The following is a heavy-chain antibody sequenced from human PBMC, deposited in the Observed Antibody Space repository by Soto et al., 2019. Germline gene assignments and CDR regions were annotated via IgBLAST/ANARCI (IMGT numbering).Heavy chain of an antibody. CDR2: IIPIFGTA. CDR1: GGTFSSYA. Sequence: GASVKVSCKASGGTFSSYAISWVRQAPGQGLEWMGGIIPIFGTANYAQKFQGRVTITADKSTSTAYMELSSLRSEDTAVYYCARRELWFGDNQHYYYYGMDVWGQGTTVTVSS. CDR3: ARRELWFGDNQHYYYYGMDV. D-gene: IGHD3-10*01. V-gene: IGHV1-69*06. J-gene: IGHJ6*02.